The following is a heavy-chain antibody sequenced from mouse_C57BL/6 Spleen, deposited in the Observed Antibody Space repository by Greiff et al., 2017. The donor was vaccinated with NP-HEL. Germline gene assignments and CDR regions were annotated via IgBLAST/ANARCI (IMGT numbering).Heavy chain of an antibody. Sequence: QVQLKESGPGLVQPSQSLSITCTVSGFSFTSYGVHWVRQSPGKGLEWLGVIWSGGSTDYNAAFISRLSISKDNSKSQVFFKMNSLQADDTAIYYCASPPYYGSSFYYAMDYWGQGTSVTVSS. J-gene: IGHJ4*01. CDR2: IWSGGST. CDR3: ASPPYYGSSFYYAMDY. D-gene: IGHD1-1*01. V-gene: IGHV2-2*01. CDR1: GFSFTSYG.